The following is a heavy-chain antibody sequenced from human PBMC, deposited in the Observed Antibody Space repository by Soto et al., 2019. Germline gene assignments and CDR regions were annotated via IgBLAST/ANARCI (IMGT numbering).Heavy chain of an antibody. Sequence: SETLSLTCTVSGGSISSGGYYWSWIRQHPGKGLEWIGYIYYSGSTYYNPSLKSRVTISVDTSRNQFSLKLSSVTAADTAVYYCARERRIAARRCCWFDPWGQGTLVTVSS. CDR2: IYYSGST. J-gene: IGHJ5*02. CDR3: ARERRIAARRCCWFDP. D-gene: IGHD6-6*01. V-gene: IGHV4-31*03. CDR1: GGSISSGGYY.